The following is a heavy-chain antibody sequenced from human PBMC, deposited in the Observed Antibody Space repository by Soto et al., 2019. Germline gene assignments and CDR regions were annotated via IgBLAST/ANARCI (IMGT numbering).Heavy chain of an antibody. CDR2: IYYSGST. CDR1: GGSISSGGYY. CDR3: ARLVQRGVWGSYRYTLGEL. D-gene: IGHD3-16*02. V-gene: IGHV4-31*03. Sequence: PSETLSLTCTVSGGSISSGGYYWSWIRQHPGKGLEWIGYIYYSGSTYYNPSLKSRVTISVDTSKNQFSLKLSSVTAADTAVYYCARLVQRGVWGSYRYTLGELWGQGTLVPVSP. J-gene: IGHJ4*03.